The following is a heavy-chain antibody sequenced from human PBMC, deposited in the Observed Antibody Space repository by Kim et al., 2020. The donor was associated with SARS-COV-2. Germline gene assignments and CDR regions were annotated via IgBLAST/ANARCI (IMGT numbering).Heavy chain of an antibody. CDR2: IYYSGSN. CDR1: GGSISSSSYY. CDR3: ARQVSTVTTSDVAFDI. V-gene: IGHV4-39*01. D-gene: IGHD4-17*01. J-gene: IGHJ3*02. Sequence: SETLSLTCTVSGGSISSSSYYWGWIRQRPGKGLEWIGSIYYSGSNYYNPSLKSRITISVDTSKNQFSLRLSSATAAGTAVYYCARQVSTVTTSDVAFDIWGQGAMVTVSS.